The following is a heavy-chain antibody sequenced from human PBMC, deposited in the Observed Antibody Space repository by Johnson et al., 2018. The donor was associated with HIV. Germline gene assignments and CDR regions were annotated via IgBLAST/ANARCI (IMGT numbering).Heavy chain of an antibody. CDR1: GFTFSDSY. Sequence: QVQLVESGGGLVKPGGSLRLSCGASGFTFSDSYMNWIRQAPGKGLEWVSYISSSYSAIWYAESVKGRFTVSRDNAKNSLYLQMNSLRAEETAVYYCARSVNAGRPFDIWGQGTLVTVSS. V-gene: IGHV3-11*04. D-gene: IGHD2-8*01. CDR3: ARSVNAGRPFDI. CDR2: ISSSYSAI. J-gene: IGHJ3*02.